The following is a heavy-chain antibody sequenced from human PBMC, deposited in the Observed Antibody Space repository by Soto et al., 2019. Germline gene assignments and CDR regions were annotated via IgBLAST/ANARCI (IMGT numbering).Heavy chain of an antibody. Sequence: EVQLVESGGGLVQPGRALRLSCAASGFTFDDYAMHWVRQAPGKGLEWVSGISWNSGSIGYADSVKGRFTISRDNAKNSLYLQMNSLRADDTALYYCAKPLLGYCSSTSCYGDAFDIWGQGTMVTVSS. CDR1: GFTFDDYA. CDR2: ISWNSGSI. CDR3: AKPLLGYCSSTSCYGDAFDI. V-gene: IGHV3-9*01. J-gene: IGHJ3*02. D-gene: IGHD2-2*01.